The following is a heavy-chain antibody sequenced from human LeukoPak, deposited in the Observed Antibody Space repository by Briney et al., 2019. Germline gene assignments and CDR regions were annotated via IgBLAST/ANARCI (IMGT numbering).Heavy chain of an antibody. V-gene: IGHV1-2*02. J-gene: IGHJ4*02. Sequence: ASVKVSCKASGYTFTGYYMHWVRQAPGQGLEWMGWINPNSGGTNYAQKFQGRVTMTRDTSISTAYMELSRLRSDDTAVYYCAGVPSSSWYYFDYWGQGTLVTVSS. D-gene: IGHD6-13*01. CDR3: AGVPSSSWYYFDY. CDR1: GYTFTGYY. CDR2: INPNSGGT.